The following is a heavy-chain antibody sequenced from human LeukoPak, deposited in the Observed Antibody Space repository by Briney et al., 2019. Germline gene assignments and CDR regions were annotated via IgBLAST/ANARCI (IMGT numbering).Heavy chain of an antibody. J-gene: IGHJ3*02. CDR3: ARQSSSWYGPGVAFDI. D-gene: IGHD6-13*01. Sequence: SETLSLTCTVSGGSISSYYWSWIRQPAGKGLEWLGRIYTSGSTNYNPSLKSRVTMSVDTSKNQFSLKLSSVAAADTAVYYCARQSSSWYGPGVAFDIWGQGTMVTVSS. CDR2: IYTSGST. V-gene: IGHV4-4*07. CDR1: GGSISSYY.